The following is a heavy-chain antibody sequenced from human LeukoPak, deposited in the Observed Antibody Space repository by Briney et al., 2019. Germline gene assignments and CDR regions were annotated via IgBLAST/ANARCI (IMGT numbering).Heavy chain of an antibody. D-gene: IGHD6-19*01. J-gene: IGHJ4*02. CDR3: ARDLSYSSGWRHYFDY. CDR1: GGSISNYY. Sequence: SETLSLTCTVSGGSISNYYWTWIRQPAGKGLEWIGRIYSNGSPNHNPSLKRQITMSVDTSKNQFSLKLSSVTAADTAVYYCARDLSYSSGWRHYFDYWGQGTLVTVSS. V-gene: IGHV4-4*07. CDR2: IYSNGSP.